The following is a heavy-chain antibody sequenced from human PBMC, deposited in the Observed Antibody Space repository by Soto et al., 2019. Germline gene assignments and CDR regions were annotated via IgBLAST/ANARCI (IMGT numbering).Heavy chain of an antibody. Sequence: GGSLRLSCAASGFTFSSYAMHWVRQAPGKGLEWVAVISYDGSNKYYADSVKGRFTISRDNSKNTLYLQMNSLRAEDTAVYYCAGWVIIQGHYYYGMDVWGQGTTVTVSS. CDR1: GFTFSSYA. J-gene: IGHJ6*02. D-gene: IGHD3-3*01. CDR2: ISYDGSNK. CDR3: AGWVIIQGHYYYGMDV. V-gene: IGHV3-30-3*01.